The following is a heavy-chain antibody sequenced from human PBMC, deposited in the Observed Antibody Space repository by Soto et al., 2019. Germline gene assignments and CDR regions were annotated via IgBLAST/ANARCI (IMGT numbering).Heavy chain of an antibody. CDR2: IKSKTDGGTT. D-gene: IGHD3-10*01. Sequence: GGSLRLSCAASGFTFSNAWMSWVRQAPGKGLEWVGRIKSKTDGGTTDYAAPVKGRFTISGDDSKNTLYLQMNSLKTEDTAVYYCTPQLLWFGDAFDIWGQGTMVTVSS. CDR1: GFTFSNAW. V-gene: IGHV3-15*01. J-gene: IGHJ3*02. CDR3: TPQLLWFGDAFDI.